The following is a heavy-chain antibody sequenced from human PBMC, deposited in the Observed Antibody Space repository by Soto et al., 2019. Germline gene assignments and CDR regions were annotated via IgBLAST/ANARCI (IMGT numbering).Heavy chain of an antibody. Sequence: QVQLVQSGAEVKKPGSSVKVSCKASGGTFSSYAISWVRQAPGQGLEWMGGIIPIFGTANYAQKFQGRVTITADESMSTAYMELSSLRSEDTAVYYCAIMGAYCGGDCYSHYYYGMDVWGQGTTVTVSS. V-gene: IGHV1-69*01. CDR3: AIMGAYCGGDCYSHYYYGMDV. CDR2: IIPIFGTA. CDR1: GGTFSSYA. J-gene: IGHJ6*02. D-gene: IGHD2-21*02.